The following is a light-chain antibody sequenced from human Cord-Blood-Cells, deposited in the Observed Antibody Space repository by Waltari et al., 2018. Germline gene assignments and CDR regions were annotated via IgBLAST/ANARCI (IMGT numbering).Light chain of an antibody. J-gene: IGLJ3*02. CDR1: SSDVGSYNL. V-gene: IGLV2-23*01. Sequence: QSALTQPASVSGSPGQSITLSCTGTSSDVGSYNLVSWYQQHPGKAPKLMTYEGSKRPSGVSNRCAGSKSGNTAALTISGLQAEDEADYYCCSYAGSSTWVFGGGTKLTVL. CDR3: CSYAGSSTWV. CDR2: EGS.